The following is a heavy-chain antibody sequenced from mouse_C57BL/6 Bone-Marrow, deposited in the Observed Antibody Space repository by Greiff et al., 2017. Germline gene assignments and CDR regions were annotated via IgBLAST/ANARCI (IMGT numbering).Heavy chain of an antibody. CDR3: ARAGTRSWFAY. D-gene: IGHD3-3*01. V-gene: IGHV5-4*01. CDR2: ISDGGSYT. CDR1: GFTFSSYA. J-gene: IGHJ3*01. Sequence: EVHLVESGGGLVKPGGSLKLSCAASGFTFSSYAMSWVRQTPEKRLEWVATISDGGSYTYYPDNVKGRFTISRDNAKNNLYLQMSHLKSEDTAMYYCARAGTRSWFAYWGQGTLVTVSA.